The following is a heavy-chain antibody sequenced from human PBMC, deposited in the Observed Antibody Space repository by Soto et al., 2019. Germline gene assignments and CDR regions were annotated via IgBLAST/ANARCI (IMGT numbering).Heavy chain of an antibody. V-gene: IGHV1-69*01. D-gene: IGHD6-19*01. CDR1: GGTFSSYA. Sequence: QVQLVQSGAEVKKPGSSVKVSCKASGGTFSSYAISWVRQAPGQGLEWMGGIIPLFGTANYAQEFQGRVTITGEESGSRAYMEVSSLRSEDTAVYYCARAAGYSGGWYNYWGRGTLVTVSA. CDR3: ARAAGYSGGWYNY. J-gene: IGHJ4*02. CDR2: IIPLFGTA.